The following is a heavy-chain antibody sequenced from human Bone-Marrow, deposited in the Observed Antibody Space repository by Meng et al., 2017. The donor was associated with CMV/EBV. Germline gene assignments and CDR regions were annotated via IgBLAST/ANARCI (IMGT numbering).Heavy chain of an antibody. V-gene: IGHV1-46*01. CDR1: GYTFTSYY. CDR2: INPSGGST. Sequence: ASLKVSCKASGYTFTSYYMHWVRQAPGQGLEGMGIINPSGGSTSYAQKFQGRVTMTRDTSTSTVYMELSSLPSVEPAVHYCARGHGLGRFMGNWFDLWGQGTLVTVSS. D-gene: IGHD3-3*01. CDR3: ARGHGLGRFMGNWFDL. J-gene: IGHJ5*02.